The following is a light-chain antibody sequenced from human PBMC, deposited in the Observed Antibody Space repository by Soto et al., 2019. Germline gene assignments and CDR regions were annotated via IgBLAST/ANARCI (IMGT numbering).Light chain of an antibody. J-gene: IGKJ1*01. CDR1: QSVSRY. V-gene: IGKV3-11*01. CDR3: QHRSNWPRT. CDR2: DTS. Sequence: EIVLTQSPGILSLSPGERATLSCMATQSVSRYLAWYQHRPGQAPRLLIYDTSNRATGIPARFSGSGSGTDFTLTISGLEPEDFAVYYCQHRSNWPRTFGQGTKVDIK.